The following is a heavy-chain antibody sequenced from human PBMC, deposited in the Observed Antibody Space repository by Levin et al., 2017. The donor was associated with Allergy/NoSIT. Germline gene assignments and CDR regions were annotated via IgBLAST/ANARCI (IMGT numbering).Heavy chain of an antibody. D-gene: IGHD3-22*01. CDR3: ARDSMIGPKGFDY. CDR2: IYHSGST. J-gene: IGHJ4*02. CDR1: GGSISSSNW. V-gene: IGHV4-4*02. Sequence: SETLSLTCAVSGGSISSSNWWSWVRQPPGKGLEWIGEIYHSGSTNYNPSLKSRVTISVDKSKNQFSLKLSSVTAADTAVYYCARDSMIGPKGFDYWGQGTLVTVSS.